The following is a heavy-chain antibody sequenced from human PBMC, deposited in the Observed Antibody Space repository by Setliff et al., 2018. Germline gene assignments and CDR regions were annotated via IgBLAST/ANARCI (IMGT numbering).Heavy chain of an antibody. D-gene: IGHD6-6*01. J-gene: IGHJ6*03. CDR2: INTNTGNP. CDR3: ARGEYTSLPSGVYYHMDV. Sequence: ASLKVSCKASGYTFSSYAMNWVRQAPGQGLEWMGWINTNTGNPTYAQGFTGRFVFSLDTSVSTTYLQISSLKAEDTAVYYCARGEYTSLPSGVYYHMDVWGKGTTVTVSS. CDR1: GYTFSSYA. V-gene: IGHV7-4-1*02.